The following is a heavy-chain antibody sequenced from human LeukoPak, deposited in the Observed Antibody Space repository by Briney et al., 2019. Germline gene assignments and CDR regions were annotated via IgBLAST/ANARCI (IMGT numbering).Heavy chain of an antibody. CDR3: ARGRDSSGYYLYYFDY. Sequence: PSETLSLTCTVSGGSISSYYWSWIRQPAGRGLEWIGRIYTSGSTNYNPSLKSRVTISVDKSKNQFSLKLNSVTAADTAVYYCARGRDSSGYYLYYFDYWDQGTLVTVSS. D-gene: IGHD3-22*01. V-gene: IGHV4-4*07. J-gene: IGHJ4*02. CDR1: GGSISSYY. CDR2: IYTSGST.